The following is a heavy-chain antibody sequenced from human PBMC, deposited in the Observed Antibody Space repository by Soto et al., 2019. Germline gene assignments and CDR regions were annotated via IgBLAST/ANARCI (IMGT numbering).Heavy chain of an antibody. Sequence: PSETLSLTCAVSGGYISGGYYSWSWIRQPPGKGLEWIGFIYNSGSTYYNSSLKSRVTISVDRSENHFFLNLTSVTAADTAVYYCARENGSGSYYFWGSPNYYYGMDVWGQGTTVTVSS. CDR2: IYNSGST. V-gene: IGHV4-30-2*01. CDR3: ARENGSGSYYFWGSPNYYYGMDV. CDR1: GGYISGGYYS. J-gene: IGHJ6*02. D-gene: IGHD3-10*01.